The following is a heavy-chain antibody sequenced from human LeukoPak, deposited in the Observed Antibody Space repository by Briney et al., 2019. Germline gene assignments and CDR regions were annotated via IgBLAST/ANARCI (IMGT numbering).Heavy chain of an antibody. CDR2: INPNSGGT. CDR1: GYTFTGYY. V-gene: IGHV1-2*02. J-gene: IGHJ5*02. D-gene: IGHD2-15*01. Sequence: GASVKVSCKASGYTFTGYYMHWVRQAPGQGLEWMGWINPNSGGTNYAQKFQGRVTMTRDTSISTAYMELSRLRSDDTAVYYCARERLHCSGGSCYSVSSWFDPWGQGTLVTVSS. CDR3: ARERLHCSGGSCYSVSSWFDP.